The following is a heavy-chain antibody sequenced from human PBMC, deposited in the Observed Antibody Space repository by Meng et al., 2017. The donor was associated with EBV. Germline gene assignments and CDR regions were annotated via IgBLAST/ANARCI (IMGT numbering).Heavy chain of an antibody. CDR2: IIPSFGTA. J-gene: IGHJ4*02. Sequence: QLGQSGAEVKKPESSVKVACKASAGTFSCYAISWVRQAPGQGLEWMGGIIPSFGTANYAQKFQGRVTITADKSTSTAYMELSSLRSEDTAVYYCARAEIAAAGRLDYWGQGTLVTVSS. V-gene: IGHV1-69*06. CDR3: ARAEIAAAGRLDY. D-gene: IGHD6-13*01. CDR1: AGTFSCYA.